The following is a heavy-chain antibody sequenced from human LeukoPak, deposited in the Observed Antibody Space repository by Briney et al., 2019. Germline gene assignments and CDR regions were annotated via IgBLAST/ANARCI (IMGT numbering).Heavy chain of an antibody. D-gene: IGHD6-19*01. Sequence: PSETLSLTCTVSGASISSSYWSWIRQPPGKGLEWIGYIYYSGTTKYNPSLKSRVTISVDTSNNQFSLKVNSVAAADTAVYYCARGQPQRYSSDWYVNWFDPWGQGTLVIVSP. CDR3: ARGQPQRYSSDWYVNWFDP. V-gene: IGHV4-59*01. CDR2: IYYSGTT. J-gene: IGHJ5*02. CDR1: GASISSSY.